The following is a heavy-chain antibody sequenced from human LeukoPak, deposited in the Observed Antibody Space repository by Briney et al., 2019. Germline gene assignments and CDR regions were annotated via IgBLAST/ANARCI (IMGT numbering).Heavy chain of an antibody. Sequence: GGSLRLSCAASGFTFDDYAMHWVRQAPGKGLEWVSGISWNSGSIDYADSVKGRFTISGDNAKNSLYLQMKSLRGEDTALYYCVKGGSSGWNYYFDYWGQGTLVTVSS. D-gene: IGHD6-19*01. CDR2: ISWNSGSI. CDR3: VKGGSSGWNYYFDY. CDR1: GFTFDDYA. V-gene: IGHV3-9*01. J-gene: IGHJ4*02.